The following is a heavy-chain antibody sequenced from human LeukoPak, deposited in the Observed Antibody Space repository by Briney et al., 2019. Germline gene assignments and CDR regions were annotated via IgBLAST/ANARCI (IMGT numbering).Heavy chain of an antibody. Sequence: ASVKVSCKASGYTFTSYDINWVRQATGQGLEWMGWMKPNSGNTGYAQKFQGRVTITRNTSISTAYMELSSLRSEDTAVYYCARDYGGNSNDAFDIWGQGTMVTVSS. CDR2: MKPNSGNT. CDR1: GYTFTSYD. CDR3: ARDYGGNSNDAFDI. V-gene: IGHV1-8*03. J-gene: IGHJ3*02. D-gene: IGHD4-23*01.